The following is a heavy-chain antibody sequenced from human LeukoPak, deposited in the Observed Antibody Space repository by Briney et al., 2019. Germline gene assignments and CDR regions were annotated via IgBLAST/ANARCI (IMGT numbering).Heavy chain of an antibody. D-gene: IGHD3-9*01. CDR1: GLTVSSNY. CDR2: IYSGGST. V-gene: IGHV3-66*01. CDR3: ARGGPGFSDWSVLDD. Sequence: PTGGSLRLSCAASGLTVSSNYMNWVRQAPGKGLEWVSVIYSGGSTYYADSVRDRFTISRDNSKNTLYLQMNSLRVEDTAVYYCARGGPGFSDWSVLDDWGQGTLVTVSS. J-gene: IGHJ4*02.